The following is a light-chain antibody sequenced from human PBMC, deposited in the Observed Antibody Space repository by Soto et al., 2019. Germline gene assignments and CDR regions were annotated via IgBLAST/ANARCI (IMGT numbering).Light chain of an antibody. V-gene: IGKV4-1*01. J-gene: IGKJ2*01. CDR2: WTS. CDR1: QSVFHKSNNKNY. Sequence: DIVMTQSPDSLAVSLGERATINCKSSQSVFHKSNNKNYLAWYQQKPGQPPKLIIYWTSTRESGVPERFSGSGSDTDFTLTINRLQAEDVAVYYCHQYYGNPSFGQGTKLEI. CDR3: HQYYGNPS.